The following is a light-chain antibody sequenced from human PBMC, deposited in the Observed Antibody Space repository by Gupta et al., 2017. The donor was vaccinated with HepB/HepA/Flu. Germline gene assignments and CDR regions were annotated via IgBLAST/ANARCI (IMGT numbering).Light chain of an antibody. CDR1: SGYSNYK. CDR2: VGTGGIVG. Sequence: PVLTQPPSASASLGASVPLTCTLSSGYSNYKVDWYQQRPGKGPQLGRRVGTGGIVGSKGEGIPDRFSVLGSGMNRYLTIKNIQEEDESDYNCGADHGSGSNFVYVFGTGTKVTVL. V-gene: IGLV9-49*03. CDR3: GADHGSGSNFVYV. J-gene: IGLJ1*01.